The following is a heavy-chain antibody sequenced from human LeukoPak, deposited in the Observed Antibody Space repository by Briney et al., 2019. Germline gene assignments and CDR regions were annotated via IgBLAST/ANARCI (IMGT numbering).Heavy chain of an antibody. CDR3: ARSFLSIAAAATDY. D-gene: IGHD6-13*01. V-gene: IGHV3-21*01. CDR1: GFTFSSCS. Sequence: GGSLRILYAASGFTFSSCSMNLVRQAAVHLLPLVSSISSSSSYIYYADSVKGRFTISRDNAKNSLYLQMNSLRAEDTAVYYCARSFLSIAAAATDYWGQGTLVTVSS. J-gene: IGHJ4*02. CDR2: ISSSSSYI.